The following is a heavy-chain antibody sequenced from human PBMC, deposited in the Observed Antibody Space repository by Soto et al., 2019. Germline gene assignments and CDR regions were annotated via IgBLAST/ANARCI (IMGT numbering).Heavy chain of an antibody. D-gene: IGHD3-16*01. Sequence: XASLRLSCAASGFTFYNYAMHWVRQAPGKGLEWVAIIWYDGSNKYYVDSVKGRFTISRDNSKNTLYLQMNSLRAEDTAVYYCARVSTDMITQDAFDIWGQGTMVTVSS. CDR2: IWYDGSNK. CDR1: GFTFYNYA. CDR3: ARVSTDMITQDAFDI. J-gene: IGHJ3*02. V-gene: IGHV3-33*01.